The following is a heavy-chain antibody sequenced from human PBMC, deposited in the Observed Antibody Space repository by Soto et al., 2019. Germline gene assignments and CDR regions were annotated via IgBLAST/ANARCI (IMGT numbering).Heavy chain of an antibody. CDR3: ARGLTSAY. J-gene: IGHJ4*02. V-gene: IGHV1-18*01. D-gene: IGHD5-12*01. CDR1: GYTFTIYG. CDR2: ISGYDGKT. Sequence: QVQLVQSGAEVKKPWASVKVSCKASGYTFTIYGITWVRQAPGQGLEWVGWISGYDGKTNYAQKYQDRVTMTTDTSTTTAYMELRSLRADDTAVYYCARGLTSAYWGQGTRVTVS.